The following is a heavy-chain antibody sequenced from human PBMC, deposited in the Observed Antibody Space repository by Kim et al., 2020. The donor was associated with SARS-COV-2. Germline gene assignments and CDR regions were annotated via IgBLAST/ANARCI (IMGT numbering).Heavy chain of an antibody. V-gene: IGHV3-7*03. CDR3: TRDPSGDSSWSRLPKYAMDV. J-gene: IGHJ6*01. D-gene: IGHD6-13*01. CDR1: GFSLSSYW. Sequence: GGSLRLSCAASGFSLSSYWMNWVRQSPGEGPEWVANIKEDGSENNYGDSVKGRFIISRDNAKNSLYLQMNSLRGDDTAVYFCTRDPSGDSSWSRLPKYAMDVWGQGTTVTVSS. CDR2: IKEDGSEN.